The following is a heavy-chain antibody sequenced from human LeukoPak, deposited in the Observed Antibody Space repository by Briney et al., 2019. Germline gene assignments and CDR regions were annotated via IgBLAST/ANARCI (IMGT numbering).Heavy chain of an antibody. Sequence: SETLSLTCAVYGGSFSGYYWSWIRRPPGKGLEWIGEINHSGSTNYNPSLKSRVTISVDTSKNQFSLKLSSVTAADTAVYYCARGWVWPDVWGQGTTVTVSS. CDR3: ARGWVWPDV. CDR2: INHSGST. CDR1: GGSFSGYY. D-gene: IGHD6-13*01. J-gene: IGHJ6*02. V-gene: IGHV4-34*01.